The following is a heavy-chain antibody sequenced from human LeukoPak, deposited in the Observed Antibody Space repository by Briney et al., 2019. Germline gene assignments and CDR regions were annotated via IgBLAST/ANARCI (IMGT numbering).Heavy chain of an antibody. Sequence: VGSLRLSCAASGFTFSSYAMSWVRQAPGKGLEWVSAISGSGGSTYYADSVKGRFTISRDNSKNTLYLQMNSLRAEDTAVYYCAKDHYDILTGPSGDYWGQGTLVTVSS. CDR3: AKDHYDILTGPSGDY. D-gene: IGHD3-9*01. CDR2: ISGSGGST. V-gene: IGHV3-23*01. J-gene: IGHJ4*02. CDR1: GFTFSSYA.